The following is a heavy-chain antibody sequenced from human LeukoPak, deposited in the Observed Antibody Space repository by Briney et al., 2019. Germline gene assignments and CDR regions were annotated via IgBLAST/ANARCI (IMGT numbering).Heavy chain of an antibody. D-gene: IGHD3-22*01. V-gene: IGHV1-69*13. CDR2: IIPLFGTA. CDR3: ARGPLAYYYDSSGYSHVDY. Sequence: SVKVSCKASGGTFSSYAISWVRRAPGQGREWMGGIIPLFGTANYAQKLQGRVTITADESTSTAYMELRSLRSDDTAVYYCARGPLAYYYDSSGYSHVDYWGQGTLVTVSS. CDR1: GGTFSSYA. J-gene: IGHJ4*02.